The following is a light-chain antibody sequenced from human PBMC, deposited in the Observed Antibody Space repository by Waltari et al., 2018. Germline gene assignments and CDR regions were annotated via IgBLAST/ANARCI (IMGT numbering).Light chain of an antibody. CDR3: QQYDNLPRFT. CDR1: QDISNY. J-gene: IGKJ3*01. V-gene: IGKV1-33*01. Sequence: DIQMTQSQSSLSASVGDRVPITCQASQDISNYLNWYQQKPGKAPKLLIYDASNLETGVPSRFSGSGSGTDFTFTISSLQPEDIATYYCQQYDNLPRFTFGPGTKVDIK. CDR2: DAS.